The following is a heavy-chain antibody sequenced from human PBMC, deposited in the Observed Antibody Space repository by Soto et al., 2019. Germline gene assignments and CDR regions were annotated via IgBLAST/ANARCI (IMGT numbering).Heavy chain of an antibody. Sequence: PGGSLRLSCAASGFPFSFYSMNWVRQAPGKGLEWISYITSTSSAINYADSVRGRFTISRDNAKNSVFLQMHSLRDEDTAVYYCARASGYYDMDVWGQGTTVTVSS. CDR2: ITSTSSAI. J-gene: IGHJ6*02. V-gene: IGHV3-48*02. D-gene: IGHD3-3*01. CDR3: ARASGYYDMDV. CDR1: GFPFSFYS.